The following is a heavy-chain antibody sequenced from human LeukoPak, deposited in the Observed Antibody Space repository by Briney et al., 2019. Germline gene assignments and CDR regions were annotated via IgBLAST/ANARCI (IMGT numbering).Heavy chain of an antibody. CDR2: ISGSGDST. D-gene: IGHD2-8*02. CDR3: AKRDPTGYSDY. V-gene: IGHV3-23*01. J-gene: IGHJ4*02. Sequence: PGGSLRLSCAASGFTFSSYGMHWVRQAPGKGLEWVSVISGSGDSTYYAGSVKGRFTIYRDNSKNTLYLHMNSLRAEDTAIYYCAKRDPTGYSDYWGQGTLVTVSS. CDR1: GFTFSSYG.